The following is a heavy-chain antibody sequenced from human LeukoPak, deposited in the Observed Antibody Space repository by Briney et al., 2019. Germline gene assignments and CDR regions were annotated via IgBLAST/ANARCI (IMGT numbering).Heavy chain of an antibody. Sequence: PSETLSLTCAVYGGSFSDYYWSWIREPPGKRPEWIGEIRHSGSTNYNPSLKSRTTISVDSSKNQFSLNLSSVTAADTAVYYCARVKGRDSSSWLSEAGLDYWGQGTLVTVSS. CDR3: ARVKGRDSSSWLSEAGLDY. D-gene: IGHD6-13*01. J-gene: IGHJ4*02. CDR1: GGSFSDYY. V-gene: IGHV4-34*01. CDR2: IRHSGST.